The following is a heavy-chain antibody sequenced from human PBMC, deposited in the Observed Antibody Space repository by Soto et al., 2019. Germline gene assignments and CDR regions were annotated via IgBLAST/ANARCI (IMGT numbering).Heavy chain of an antibody. Sequence: PASGFTFSRYWMSWVRQAPGKGLEWVANIKQDGSEKFYVDSVKGRFTISRDNAKNSLYLQMNSLRAEDTAVYYCARGTGAAVAADYWGQGTLVTVSS. CDR3: ARGTGAAVAADY. D-gene: IGHD6-19*01. CDR1: GFTFSRYW. CDR2: IKQDGSEK. V-gene: IGHV3-7*01. J-gene: IGHJ4*02.